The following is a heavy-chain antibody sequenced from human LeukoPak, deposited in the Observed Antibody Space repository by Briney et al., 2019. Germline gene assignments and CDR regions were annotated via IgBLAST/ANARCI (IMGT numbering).Heavy chain of an antibody. CDR2: ISGDGGST. J-gene: IGHJ6*02. V-gene: IGHV3-43*02. CDR1: GFTFDDYA. D-gene: IGHD3-10*01. Sequence: GGSLRLSCAASGFTFDDYAMHWVRQAPGKGLEWVSLISGDGGSTYYADSVKGRFTISRDNSKNSLYLQMNSLRTEETALYYCAKDFSSGTYYPYYYYGMDVWGQGTTVTVSS. CDR3: AKDFSSGTYYPYYYYGMDV.